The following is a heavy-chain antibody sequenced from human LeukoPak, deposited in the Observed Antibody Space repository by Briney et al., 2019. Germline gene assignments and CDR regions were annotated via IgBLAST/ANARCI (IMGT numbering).Heavy chain of an antibody. V-gene: IGHV4-4*07. D-gene: IGHD6-13*01. J-gene: IGHJ4*02. CDR2: IYTSGTT. CDR1: GGSISSYY. CDR3: AREDLAAGINFDY. Sequence: SETLSLTCTVSGGSISSYYWSRIRQPAGKGLEWIGRIYTSGTTNYNPSLKSRVTMSVDMSKNQFSLNVSSVTAADTAVYYCAREDLAAGINFDYWGQGTLVTVSS.